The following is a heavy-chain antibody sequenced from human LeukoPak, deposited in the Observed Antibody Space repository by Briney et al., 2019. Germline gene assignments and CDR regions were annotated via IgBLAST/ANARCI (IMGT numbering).Heavy chain of an antibody. CDR3: ARGECDMDCPMYNWFDP. D-gene: IGHD3/OR15-3a*01. CDR2: IYYSGST. J-gene: IGHJ5*02. V-gene: IGHV4-39*07. Sequence: PSETLSLTCTVSGGSISSSSYYWGWIRQPPGKGLEWIGSIYYSGSTYYNPSLKSRVTISVDTSKNQFSLRLSSVTAADTALYYCARGECDMDCPMYNWFDPWGRGTLVTVSS. CDR1: GGSISSSSYY.